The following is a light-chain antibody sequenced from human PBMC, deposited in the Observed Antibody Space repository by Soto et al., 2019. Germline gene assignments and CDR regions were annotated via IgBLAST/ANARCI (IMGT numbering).Light chain of an antibody. CDR3: SSYAGSNNLV. V-gene: IGLV2-8*02. CDR1: SSDIGGYDY. CDR2: EVS. Sequence: QSALTQPPSASRSPGQSVTISCTGTSSDIGGYDYVSWYQQHPGKAPKLIIYEVSKRPSGVPDRFSGSKSGNTASLTVSGLQAEDEADYYCSSYAGSNNLVFAGGTKLTVL. J-gene: IGLJ3*02.